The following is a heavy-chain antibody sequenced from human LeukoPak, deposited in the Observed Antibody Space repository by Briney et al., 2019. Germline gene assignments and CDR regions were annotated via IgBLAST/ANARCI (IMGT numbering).Heavy chain of an antibody. J-gene: IGHJ4*02. Sequence: PSQTLSLTCTVSGGSISSGDYYWSWLRQPPGTGLEWIGYIYYSGSTYYNPSLKSRVTISVDTSKNQFSLKLSSVTAADTAVYYCARDSSGYSVFDYWGQGTLVTVSS. CDR3: ARDSSGYSVFDY. D-gene: IGHD3-22*01. CDR1: GGSISSGDYY. V-gene: IGHV4-30-4*01. CDR2: IYYSGST.